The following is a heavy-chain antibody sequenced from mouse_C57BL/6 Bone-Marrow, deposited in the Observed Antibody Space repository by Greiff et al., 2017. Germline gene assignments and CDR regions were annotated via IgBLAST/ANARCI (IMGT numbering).Heavy chain of an antibody. D-gene: IGHD1-1*01. Sequence: QVQLKESGPGLVAPSQSLSITCTVSGFSLTSYAISWVRQPPGQGLEWLGVIWPGGGANNNSALNSSLSISKDNSKSQVFCKMNRVQTDDTGGRECAREFGNSYGFAYWGQGTLVTVSA. J-gene: IGHJ3*01. CDR3: AREFGNSYGFAY. CDR2: IWPGGGA. V-gene: IGHV2-9-1*01. CDR1: GFSLTSYA.